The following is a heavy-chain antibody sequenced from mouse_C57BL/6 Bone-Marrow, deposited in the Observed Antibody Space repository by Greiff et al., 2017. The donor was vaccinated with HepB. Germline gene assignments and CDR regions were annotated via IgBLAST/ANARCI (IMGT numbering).Heavy chain of an antibody. J-gene: IGHJ2*01. V-gene: IGHV1-15*01. D-gene: IGHD1-1*01. CDR1: GYTFTDYE. Sequence: QVQLKHSGAELVRPGASVTLSCKASGYTFTDYEMHWVKQTPVHGLEWIGAIDPETGGTAYNQKFKGKAILTADKSSSTAYMELRSLTSEDSAVYYCTTPTVVAFDYWGQGTTLTVSS. CDR2: IDPETGGT. CDR3: TTPTVVAFDY.